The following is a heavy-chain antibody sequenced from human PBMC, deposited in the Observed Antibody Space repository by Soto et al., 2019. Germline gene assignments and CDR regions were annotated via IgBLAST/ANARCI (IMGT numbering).Heavy chain of an antibody. CDR1: GYPCTSYG. J-gene: IGHJ6*02. D-gene: IGHD3-3*01. V-gene: IGHV1-18*04. CDR2: ISAYNGNT. CDR3: ARHAARPVFSEWSTYGMDV. Sequence: GXPGKVSCKASGYPCTSYGIIWVRRSPGQGLEWMGWISAYNGNTNYAPKLQGRVTMTTDTSTSTAYMELRSLRSDDTAVYYCARHAARPVFSEWSTYGMDVCGQRTTVTVPS.